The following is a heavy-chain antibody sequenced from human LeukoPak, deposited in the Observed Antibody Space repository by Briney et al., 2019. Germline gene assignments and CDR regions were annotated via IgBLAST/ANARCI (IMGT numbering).Heavy chain of an antibody. V-gene: IGHV5-51*01. CDR2: IYPGHSNT. J-gene: IGHJ4*02. CDR1: GYDFAGYW. Sequence: GESLKISCKSSGYDFAGYWIGWGRQMPGKGLEWMGIIYPGHSNTSYSPSFQGQVTISADKSISTTYLQWGSLRASDTAMYYCARQAGATQITHFDYWGQGTLVTVSS. CDR3: ARQAGATQITHFDY. D-gene: IGHD1-26*01.